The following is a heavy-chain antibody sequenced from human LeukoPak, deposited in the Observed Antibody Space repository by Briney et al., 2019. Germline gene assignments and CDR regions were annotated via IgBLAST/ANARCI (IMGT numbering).Heavy chain of an antibody. CDR1: GYSFTSYW. CDR3: ARAGERYYYDSSGYYPWFDP. CDR2: IYPGDSDT. Sequence: GESLKISCKGSGYSFTSYWIGWVRQMPGKGLEWMGIIYPGDSDTRYSPSFQGQVTISADKSINTAYLQWSSLKASDTAMYYCARAGERYYYDSSGYYPWFDPWGQGTLVTVSS. D-gene: IGHD3-22*01. V-gene: IGHV5-51*01. J-gene: IGHJ5*02.